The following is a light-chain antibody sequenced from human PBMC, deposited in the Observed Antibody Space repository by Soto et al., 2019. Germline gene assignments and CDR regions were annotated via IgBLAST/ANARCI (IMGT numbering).Light chain of an antibody. J-gene: IGKJ4*01. CDR2: DAS. CDR1: QSISSW. V-gene: IGKV1-5*01. CDR3: QQYYSFPLT. Sequence: DIQMTQSPSTLSASVGDRVTITCRASQSISSWLAWYQQKPGKAPKLLIYDASSLESGVPSRFSGSGSGTELTITISCLQSEDFETYYCQQYYSFPLTFGGGTKVDIK.